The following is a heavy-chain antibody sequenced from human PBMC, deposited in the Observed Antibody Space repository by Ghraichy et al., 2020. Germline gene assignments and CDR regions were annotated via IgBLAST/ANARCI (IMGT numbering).Heavy chain of an antibody. CDR1: GGSFSGYY. J-gene: IGHJ4*02. CDR2: INHSGST. D-gene: IGHD3-22*01. Sequence: SETLSLTCAVYGGSFSGYYWSWIRQPPGKGLEWIGEINHSGSTNYNPSLKSRVTISVDTSKNQFSLKLSSVTAADTAVYYCAGPQHFYYYDSSGYYQGTALGYWGQGTLVTVSS. V-gene: IGHV4-34*01. CDR3: AGPQHFYYYDSSGYYQGTALGY.